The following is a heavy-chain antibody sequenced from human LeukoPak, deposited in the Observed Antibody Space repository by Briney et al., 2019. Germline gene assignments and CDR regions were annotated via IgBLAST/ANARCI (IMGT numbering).Heavy chain of an antibody. V-gene: IGHV1-46*01. Sequence: ASVKVSCKASGYTFTSYYIHWVRQAPGQGLEWMGIINPSGGSTSYAQKFQGRVTMTRDMSTSTVYMELSSLRYEDTAVYYCAREVVGANDWGQGTLVTVSS. CDR2: INPSGGST. CDR1: GYTFTSYY. J-gene: IGHJ4*02. D-gene: IGHD1-26*01. CDR3: AREVVGAND.